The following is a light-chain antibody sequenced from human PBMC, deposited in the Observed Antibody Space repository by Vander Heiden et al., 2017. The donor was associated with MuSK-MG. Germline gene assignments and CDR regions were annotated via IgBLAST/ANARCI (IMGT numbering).Light chain of an antibody. J-gene: IGKJ5*01. CDR2: AAS. CDR1: QSVSSY. V-gene: IGKV3-11*01. CDR3: QQRSNWPRT. Sequence: SVLTQSPATLALSPRERATLACRSSQSVSSYLGWYQQKPGQTPRLLIYAASNRATGTPARFSGSGSGTDFTLTISSLEPEDFAVYYCQQRSNWPRTFGQGTQL.